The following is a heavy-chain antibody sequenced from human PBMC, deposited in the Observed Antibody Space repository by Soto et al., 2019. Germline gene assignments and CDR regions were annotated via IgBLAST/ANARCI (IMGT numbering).Heavy chain of an antibody. D-gene: IGHD6-13*01. CDR2: IIPILGIA. Sequence: QVQLVQSGAEVKKPGSSVKVSCKASGGTFSSYTISWVRQAPGQGLEWMGRIIPILGIANYAQKFQGRVTITADKSTSTAYMELSSLRSEDTAVHYCARSQQQLGGYYYMDVWGKGTTVTVSS. J-gene: IGHJ6*03. CDR3: ARSQQQLGGYYYMDV. V-gene: IGHV1-69*02. CDR1: GGTFSSYT.